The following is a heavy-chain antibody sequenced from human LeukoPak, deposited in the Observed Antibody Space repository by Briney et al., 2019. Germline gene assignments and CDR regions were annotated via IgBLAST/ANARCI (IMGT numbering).Heavy chain of an antibody. CDR3: AKDSQYSSTWGSYV. CDR2: ISYDGSNQ. CDR1: GFTFRSYG. D-gene: IGHD6-13*01. V-gene: IGHV3-30*18. J-gene: IGHJ6*04. Sequence: GGSLRLSCAASGFTFRSYGMHWVRQAPGKGLEWVAVISYDGSNQYYADSAKGRFTISRDNSKNTLHLQMNSLRAEDTAVYYCAKDSQYSSTWGSYVWGKGTTVTVSS.